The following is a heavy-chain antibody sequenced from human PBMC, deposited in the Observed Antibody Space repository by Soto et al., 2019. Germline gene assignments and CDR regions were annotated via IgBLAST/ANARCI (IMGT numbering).Heavy chain of an antibody. CDR1: GFTFSNAW. V-gene: IGHV3-15*07. CDR3: TTDPVLRFLEWRRPFDY. J-gene: IGHJ4*02. D-gene: IGHD3-3*01. Sequence: EVQLVESGGGLVKPGGSLRLSCAASGFTFSNAWMNWVRQAPGKGLEWVGRIKSKTDGGTTDYAAPVKGRFTISRDDSKNTLYLQMNSLNTEDTAVYYWTTDPVLRFLEWRRPFDYWGQGTLVTVSS. CDR2: IKSKTDGGTT.